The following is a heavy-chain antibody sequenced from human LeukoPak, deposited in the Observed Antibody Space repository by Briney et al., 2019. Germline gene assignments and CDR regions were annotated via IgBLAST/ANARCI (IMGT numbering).Heavy chain of an antibody. V-gene: IGHV3-53*04. CDR2: IYSGGST. Sequence: PGGSLRLSCAAYGFTVTTNYMSWVRQATGQGLEWVSVIYSGGSTYYADSVKGRFTISRHNSKNTLYLQMDSLRDEDTAVYYCARGDFWSGYYTGLYWGQGTLVTVSS. J-gene: IGHJ4*02. D-gene: IGHD3-3*01. CDR1: GFTVTTNY. CDR3: ARGDFWSGYYTGLY.